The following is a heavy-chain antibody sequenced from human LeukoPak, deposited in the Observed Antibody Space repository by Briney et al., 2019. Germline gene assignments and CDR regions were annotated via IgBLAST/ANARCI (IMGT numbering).Heavy chain of an antibody. J-gene: IGHJ6*02. D-gene: IGHD1-1*01. CDR2: ISSSGGRT. CDR3: AKVLQFYYNGMDV. V-gene: IGHV3-23*01. CDR1: GLAFSTYA. Sequence: GGSLRLSCAASGLAFSTYAMSWVSQAPGKGLEWVSAISSSGGRTYYADSVKGRFTVSRDNSDNTLCLQMNSLRAEDTAVYYCAKVLQFYYNGMDVWGQGSTVTVSS.